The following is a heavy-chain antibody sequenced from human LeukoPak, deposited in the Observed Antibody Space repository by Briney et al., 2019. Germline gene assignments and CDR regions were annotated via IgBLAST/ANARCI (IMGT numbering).Heavy chain of an antibody. J-gene: IGHJ5*02. V-gene: IGHV4-59*01. CDR1: GGSISSYY. Sequence: ETLSLTCTVSGGSISSYYWSWIRPPPGKGLAWIGYIYYSGSTNYNPSLKSRVTISVDTSKNQFSLKLSSVTAADTAVYYCARVAGDGYNSGWQSDNWFDPWGQGTLVTVSS. CDR2: IYYSGST. CDR3: ARVAGDGYNSGWQSDNWFDP. D-gene: IGHD5-24*01.